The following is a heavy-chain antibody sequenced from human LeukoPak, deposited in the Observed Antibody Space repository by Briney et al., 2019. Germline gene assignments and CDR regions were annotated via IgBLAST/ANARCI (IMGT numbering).Heavy chain of an antibody. J-gene: IGHJ6*02. Sequence: PGGSLRLSCAAPGFTFSSYWMSWVRQAPGKGLEWVANIKQDGSEKYYVDSVKGRFTISRDNAKNSLYLQMNSLRAEDTAVYYCARDPTYYDILTGYFFQDGMDVWGQGTTVTVSS. V-gene: IGHV3-7*01. D-gene: IGHD3-9*01. CDR3: ARDPTYYDILTGYFFQDGMDV. CDR2: IKQDGSEK. CDR1: GFTFSSYW.